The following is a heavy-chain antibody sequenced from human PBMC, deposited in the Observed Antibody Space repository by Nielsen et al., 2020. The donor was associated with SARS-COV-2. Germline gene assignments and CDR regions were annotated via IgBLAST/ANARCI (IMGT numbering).Heavy chain of an antibody. CDR2: INPSGGST. J-gene: IGHJ4*02. D-gene: IGHD4-17*01. CDR1: GYTFSRYY. Sequence: ASVKVSCKASGYTFSRYYIHWVRQAPGQGLEWMGIINPSGGSTSYAQKFQGRVTMTRDTSTSTVYMELSSLRSENTAVYYCARGSTVTTGAFDYWGQGTLVTVSS. V-gene: IGHV1-46*01. CDR3: ARGSTVTTGAFDY.